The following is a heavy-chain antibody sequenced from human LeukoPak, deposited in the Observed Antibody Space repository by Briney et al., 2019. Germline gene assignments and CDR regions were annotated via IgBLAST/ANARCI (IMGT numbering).Heavy chain of an antibody. CDR2: ISGSGGST. D-gene: IGHD6-13*01. V-gene: IGHV3-23*01. Sequence: GGALRLSCAASGFTFSSYAMSWVRQAPGKGLEWVSAISGSGGSTYYADSVKGRFTISRDNSKNTLYLQMNSLRAEDTAVYYCAKGGTYSSSWYDFDYWGQGTLVTVSS. J-gene: IGHJ4*02. CDR1: GFTFSSYA. CDR3: AKGGTYSSSWYDFDY.